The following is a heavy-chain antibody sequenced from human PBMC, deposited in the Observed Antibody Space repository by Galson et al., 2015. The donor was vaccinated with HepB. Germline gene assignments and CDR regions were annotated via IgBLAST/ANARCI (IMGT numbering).Heavy chain of an antibody. CDR1: GGTFSSYG. V-gene: IGHV1-69*13. J-gene: IGHJ4*02. D-gene: IGHD3-10*01. Sequence: SVKVSCKASGGTFSSYGISWVRQAPGQGLEWMGGIIPIFNTTNHAQKFQGRVTITADDSTNTAYMELSRLSFEDTAVYYCASRQYYYGSGTYYNVSDYWGQGTLVTVSS. CDR2: IIPIFNTT. CDR3: ASRQYYYGSGTYYNVSDY.